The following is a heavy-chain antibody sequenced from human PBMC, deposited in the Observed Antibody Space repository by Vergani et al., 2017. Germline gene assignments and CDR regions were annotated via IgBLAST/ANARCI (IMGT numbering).Heavy chain of an antibody. CDR3: SRGAYCSGGSWQTYYYYYGMDV. CDR2: INPSGGST. V-gene: IGHV1-46*01. CDR1: GYTFTSYY. Sequence: QVQLVQSGAEVKKPGASVKVSCKASGYTFTSYYMHWVRQAPGQGLEWMGIINPSGGSTSYAQKFQGRVTMTRDTSTSTVYMVLSSLGSEDPAVYYCSRGAYCSGGSWQTYYYYYGMDVWGQGTTVTVSS. J-gene: IGHJ6*02. D-gene: IGHD2-15*01.